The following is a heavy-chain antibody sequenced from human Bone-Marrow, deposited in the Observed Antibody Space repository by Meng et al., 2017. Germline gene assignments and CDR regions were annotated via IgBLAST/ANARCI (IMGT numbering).Heavy chain of an antibody. Sequence: ASVKVSCKPSGYSFTAYYIHWVRQAPGQGLEWLGHINPNNGDTLYAQKFQGRVSMTGDTSISTAYVELSSLRSDDTAVYYCVRDENISLGKLFGDYWGQGTRVTVSS. CDR1: GYSFTAYY. J-gene: IGHJ4*02. CDR3: VRDENISLGKLFGDY. CDR2: INPNNGDT. V-gene: IGHV1-2*06. D-gene: IGHD2-21*01.